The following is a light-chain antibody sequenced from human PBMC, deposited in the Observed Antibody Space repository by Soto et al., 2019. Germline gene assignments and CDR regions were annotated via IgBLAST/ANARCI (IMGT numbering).Light chain of an antibody. V-gene: IGLV2-14*01. CDR3: SSYTVTSPYV. CDR2: EVS. J-gene: IGLJ1*01. Sequence: QSALTQPASVSGSPGQSITISCTGTRNDVGDYKYVSWYQQHPGKAPKLILYEVSNRPSGVSSRFSGSKSGNTASLTISGLQPEDEADYYCSSYTVTSPYVFGTGTKVTVL. CDR1: RNDVGDYKY.